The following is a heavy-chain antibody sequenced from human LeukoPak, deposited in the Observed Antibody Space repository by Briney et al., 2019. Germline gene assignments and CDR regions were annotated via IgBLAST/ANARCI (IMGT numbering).Heavy chain of an antibody. D-gene: IGHD3-9*01. CDR2: MHHSGST. CDR3: ARHSGYDILTGYYPWYFDY. Sequence: SETLSLTCAVSGYSISSGYYWAWIRQPPGKGLEWIGSMHHSGSTDYNPSLKRRVTISVDTSKNQFSLKLRSVTAADTAVYYCARHSGYDILTGYYPWYFDYWGQGTLVTVSS. V-gene: IGHV4-38-2*01. CDR1: GYSISSGYY. J-gene: IGHJ4*02.